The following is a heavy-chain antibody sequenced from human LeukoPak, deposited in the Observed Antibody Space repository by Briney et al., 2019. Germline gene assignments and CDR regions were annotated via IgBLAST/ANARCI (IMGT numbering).Heavy chain of an antibody. J-gene: IGHJ4*02. CDR1: GFTFRTYW. V-gene: IGHV3-7*01. CDR2: INQGGSEK. CDR3: AGRGALLN. Sequence: GGSLRLSCAASGFTFRTYWMSWVRQAPGKGLECVANINQGGSEKYYVDSVKGRFTISRDNAKNSLYLQMNSLRAEDTAVYYCAGRGALLNWGQGTLVTVSS.